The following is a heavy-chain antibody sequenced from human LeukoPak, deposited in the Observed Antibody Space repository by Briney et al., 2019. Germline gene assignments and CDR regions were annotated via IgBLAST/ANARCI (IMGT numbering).Heavy chain of an antibody. CDR2: IYYSGST. CDR3: ARSAAVAGTKPEYFDY. J-gene: IGHJ4*02. V-gene: IGHV4-39*07. CDR1: GGSISSNSYY. Sequence: SETLSLTCAVSGGSISSNSYYWGWIRQPPGKGLEWIGSIYYSGSTYYNPSLKSRVTISVDTSKNQFSLKLSSVTAADTAVYYCARSAAVAGTKPEYFDYWGQGTLVTVSS. D-gene: IGHD6-19*01.